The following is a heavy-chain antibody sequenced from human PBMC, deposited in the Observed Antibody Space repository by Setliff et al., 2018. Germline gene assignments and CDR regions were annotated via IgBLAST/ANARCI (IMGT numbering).Heavy chain of an antibody. CDR3: SKGEYYYDSSGWAFYYYYMDV. CDR2: INSGGTM. J-gene: IGHJ6*03. V-gene: IGHV3-23*05. D-gene: IGHD3-22*01. CDR1: GFTFSSSS. Sequence: GGSLRLSCAASGFTFSSSSMTWVRQAPGKGLEWVSAINSGGTMNYADSVKGRFTISRDNSKNTLYLQMNSLRAEDTAVYFCSKGEYYYDSSGWAFYYYYMDVWGKGTTVTVSS.